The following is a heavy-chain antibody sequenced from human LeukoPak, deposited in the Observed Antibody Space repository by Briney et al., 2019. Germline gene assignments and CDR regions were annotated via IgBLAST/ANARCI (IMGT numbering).Heavy chain of an antibody. CDR3: ARVVKYSYGLAY. D-gene: IGHD5-18*01. CDR2: IYTSGST. CDR1: GGSISSGSYY. V-gene: IGHV4-61*02. J-gene: IGHJ4*02. Sequence: SETLSLTCTVSGGSISSGSYYWSWIRQPAGRGLEWIGRIYTSGSTNYNPSLKSRVTIAVDTSKNQFSLKLSSVTAADTAVYYCARVVKYSYGLAYWGQRTLVTVSS.